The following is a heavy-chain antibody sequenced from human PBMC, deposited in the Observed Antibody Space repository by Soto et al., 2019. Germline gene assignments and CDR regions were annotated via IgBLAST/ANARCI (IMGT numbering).Heavy chain of an antibody. CDR3: ARDGSTSLYSYDYNGMEV. V-gene: IGHV3-7*05. D-gene: IGHD5-18*01. CDR2: IHLDGSEK. CDR1: GFTFRTYW. Sequence: EVQLVESGGGLVQPGGSLRLSCAASGFTFRTYWLSWVRQVPGKGLEWVANIHLDGSEKNYVDSVKGRFTISRDNARNSLYLQMSSLGAEDTALYYCARDGSTSLYSYDYNGMEVRGQGTTVTVS. J-gene: IGHJ6*02.